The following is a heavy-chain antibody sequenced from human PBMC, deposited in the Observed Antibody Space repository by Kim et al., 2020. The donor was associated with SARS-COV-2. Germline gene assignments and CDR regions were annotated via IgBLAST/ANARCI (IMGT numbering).Heavy chain of an antibody. CDR2: I. V-gene: IGHV3-48*03. Sequence: ISYADSVKGRFTISRDNAKNSAYRKMSSLRAEDTGIYYCARDTYGDEDFDYWGQGTLVTVSS. J-gene: IGHJ4*02. D-gene: IGHD4-17*01. CDR3: ARDTYGDEDFDY.